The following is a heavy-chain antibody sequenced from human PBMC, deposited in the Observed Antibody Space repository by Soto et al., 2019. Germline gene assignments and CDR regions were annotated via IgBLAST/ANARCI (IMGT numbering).Heavy chain of an antibody. CDR3: ARGCGSAYCPYFFDV. V-gene: IGHV3-7*01. D-gene: IGHD2-21*01. CDR2: IRQDGIEK. Sequence: EVQLVESGGDLVQPGGSLRLSCAASEFAFSTYWMSWVRQAPGKGLEWVATIRQDGIEKHYVDSVKGRFTISRDNAKNSLFLQMDGLRAEDTALYYCARGCGSAYCPYFFDVWGKGTTVTVSS. CDR1: EFAFSTYW. J-gene: IGHJ6*03.